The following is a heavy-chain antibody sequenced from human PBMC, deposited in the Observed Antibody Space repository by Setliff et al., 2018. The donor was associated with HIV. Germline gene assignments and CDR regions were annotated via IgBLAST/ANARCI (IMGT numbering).Heavy chain of an antibody. CDR2: INHSGST. Sequence: SSETLSLTCAVYGGSFSGSYWSWIRQPPGKGLEWIGEINHSGSTNYNPSLKSRVTMSVDKSKNQFSLRLSSVTAADTAVYCCARARRAGSGPKYFQHWGQGTLVTVSS. CDR1: GGSFSGSY. V-gene: IGHV4-34*01. CDR3: ARARRAGSGPKYFQH. J-gene: IGHJ1*01. D-gene: IGHD2-15*01.